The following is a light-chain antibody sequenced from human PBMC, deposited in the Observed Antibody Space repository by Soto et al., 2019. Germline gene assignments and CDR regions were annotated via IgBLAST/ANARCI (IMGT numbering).Light chain of an antibody. V-gene: IGLV2-8*01. Sequence: QSALTQPPSASGSPGQSVTISCTGTSSDIGGYNSVSWYQQHPGKAPKLMIYEVNKRPLGVPERFSGSKSGNTASLTVSGLQADDEADYYSSSSAGTNSFVLFGGGTKLTVL. J-gene: IGLJ3*02. CDR3: SSSAGTNSFVL. CDR1: SSDIGGYNS. CDR2: EVN.